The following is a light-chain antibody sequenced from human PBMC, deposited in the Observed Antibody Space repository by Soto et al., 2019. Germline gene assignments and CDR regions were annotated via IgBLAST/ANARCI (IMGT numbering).Light chain of an antibody. CDR1: QSISSSY. CDR2: AAS. V-gene: IGKV3-20*01. Sequence: EIVLTQSPGTLSSSPGERATLSCRASQSISSSYLAWYQQKPGQAPRLLIYAASSRATGIPDRFSGSGSGTDFTLTISRLEPEDFAVYYYQQDGSSPPVTFGQGTRLEIK. CDR3: QQDGSSPPVT. J-gene: IGKJ5*01.